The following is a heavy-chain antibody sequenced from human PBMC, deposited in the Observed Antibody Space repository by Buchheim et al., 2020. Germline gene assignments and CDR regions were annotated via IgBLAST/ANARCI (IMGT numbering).Heavy chain of an antibody. Sequence: EVQLVQSGAEVKKPGESLKISCKGSGYSFSNYWIAWVRQMPGKGLECMGIIYPGDSETRYSPSFQGQATISADKSINTAYLQWGSLRASDSAMYFCARPSIAVSGDFDYWGQGTL. V-gene: IGHV5-51*01. CDR1: GYSFSNYW. J-gene: IGHJ4*02. CDR2: IYPGDSET. CDR3: ARPSIAVSGDFDY. D-gene: IGHD6-19*01.